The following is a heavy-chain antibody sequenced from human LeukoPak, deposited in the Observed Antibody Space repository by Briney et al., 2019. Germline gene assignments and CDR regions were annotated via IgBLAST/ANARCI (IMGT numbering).Heavy chain of an antibody. CDR3: ARVGTGYDFWSGYGPYYFDY. CDR1: GGSISSYY. D-gene: IGHD3-3*01. Sequence: SETLSLTCTVSGGSISSYYRSWIRQPPGKGLEWIGYIYYSGSTNYNPSLKSRVTISVDTSKNQFSLKLSSVTAADTAVYYCARVGTGYDFWSGYGPYYFDYWGQGTLVTVSS. J-gene: IGHJ4*02. CDR2: IYYSGST. V-gene: IGHV4-59*01.